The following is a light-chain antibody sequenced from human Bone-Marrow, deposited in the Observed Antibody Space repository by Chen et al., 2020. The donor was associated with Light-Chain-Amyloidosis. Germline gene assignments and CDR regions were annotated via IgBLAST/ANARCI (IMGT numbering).Light chain of an antibody. CDR3: QVWDRSSDRPV. CDR1: NIGSTS. Sequence: SYVLTLTSSVSVSPGHAATIACGGNNIGSTSVNWYQQTPRQAPLLVVYDDSDRPSGIPERLSGSNSGNTATLTISRVEAGDEADYYCQVWDRSSDRPVFGGGTKLTVL. CDR2: DDS. J-gene: IGLJ3*02. V-gene: IGLV3-21*02.